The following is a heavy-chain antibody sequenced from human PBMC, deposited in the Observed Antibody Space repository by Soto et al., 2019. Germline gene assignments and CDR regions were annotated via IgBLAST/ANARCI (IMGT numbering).Heavy chain of an antibody. CDR2: IIPIFGTA. J-gene: IGHJ6*02. CDR1: GGTLSSYA. Sequence: SVKVSCKASGGTLSSYAISWGRQAPGQGLEWMGGIIPIFGTANYAQKFQGRVTITADESTSTAYMELSSLRSEDTAVYYCARATHEYSYGTRPPFYYYYGMDVWGQGTTVTVSS. D-gene: IGHD5-18*01. CDR3: ARATHEYSYGTRPPFYYYYGMDV. V-gene: IGHV1-69*13.